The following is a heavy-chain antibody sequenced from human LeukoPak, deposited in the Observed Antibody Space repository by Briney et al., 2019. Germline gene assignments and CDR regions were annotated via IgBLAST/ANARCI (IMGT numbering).Heavy chain of an antibody. CDR2: IYHSGTT. Sequence: SETLSLTCAVSGDSFSSNYWWNWVRQSPGQGLEWIGEIYHSGTTNYNPSLKSRVSISLDKSKNQLSLKVNSVTAADTAVYYCARDRGGLTYGKDIWGQGTTVTVSS. D-gene: IGHD2-15*01. V-gene: IGHV4-4*02. CDR1: GDSFSSNYW. CDR3: ARDRGGLTYGKDI. J-gene: IGHJ6*02.